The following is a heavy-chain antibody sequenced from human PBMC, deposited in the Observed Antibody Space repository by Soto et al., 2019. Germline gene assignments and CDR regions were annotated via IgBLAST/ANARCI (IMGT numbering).Heavy chain of an antibody. Sequence: ASVKVSCKASGYTFTSYDINWVRQATGQGLEGMGWMNPNSGNTGYAQKFQGRVTMTRNTSISTAYMELSSLRSEDTAVYYCARSGTLRFLEWPNYYYYMDVWGKGTPVTVSS. J-gene: IGHJ6*03. CDR1: GYTFTSYD. CDR2: MNPNSGNT. CDR3: ARSGTLRFLEWPNYYYYMDV. D-gene: IGHD3-3*01. V-gene: IGHV1-8*01.